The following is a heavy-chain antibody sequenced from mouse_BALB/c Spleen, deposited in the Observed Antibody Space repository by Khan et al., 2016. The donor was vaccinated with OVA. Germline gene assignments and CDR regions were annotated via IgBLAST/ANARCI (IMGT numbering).Heavy chain of an antibody. V-gene: IGHV3-2*02. D-gene: IGHD1-2*01. Sequence: VQLKESGPGLVKPSQSLSLTCTVTGYSITSGYGWNWIRQFPGNKLEWMGYISYSGSTNYNPSIKSRISITRDTSKNQFFLQLNSVTTEDTATYYCARTARIKYWGQGTTLTVSS. J-gene: IGHJ2*01. CDR3: ARTARIKY. CDR1: GYSITSGYG. CDR2: ISYSGST.